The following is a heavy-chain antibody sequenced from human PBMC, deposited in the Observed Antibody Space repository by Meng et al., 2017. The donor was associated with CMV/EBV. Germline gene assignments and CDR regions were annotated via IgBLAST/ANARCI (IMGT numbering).Heavy chain of an antibody. Sequence: ASVKVSCKVSGYTLTELSRHWVRQAPGKGLEWMGGFDPEDGETIYAQKFQGRVTMTEDTSTDTAYMELSSLRSEDTAVYYCAQSGGTYDFWSGYYSSSDTYGMDVWGQGTTVTVSS. V-gene: IGHV1-24*01. J-gene: IGHJ6*02. CDR1: GYTLTELS. CDR3: AQSGGTYDFWSGYYSSSDTYGMDV. CDR2: FDPEDGET. D-gene: IGHD3-3*01.